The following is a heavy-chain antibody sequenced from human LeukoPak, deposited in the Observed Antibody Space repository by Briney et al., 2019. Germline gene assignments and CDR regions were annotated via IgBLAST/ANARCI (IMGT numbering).Heavy chain of an antibody. CDR3: AREVSQWSYYFDY. V-gene: IGHV4-30-4*01. CDR2: IYYSGST. D-gene: IGHD2-15*01. Sequence: SETLSLTCTVSGGSISSGDYYWSWIRQPPGKGLEWIGYIYYSGSTYYNPSLKSRVTISVDTSKNQFSLKLSSVTAADTAVYYCAREVSQWSYYFDYWGQGTLVTVSS. J-gene: IGHJ4*02. CDR1: GGSISSGDYY.